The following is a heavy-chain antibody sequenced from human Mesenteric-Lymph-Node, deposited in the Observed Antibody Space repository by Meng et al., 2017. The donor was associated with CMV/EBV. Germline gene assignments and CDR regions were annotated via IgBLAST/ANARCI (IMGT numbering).Heavy chain of an antibody. CDR2: INHSGST. CDR1: GGSFSGYY. CDR3: ARHQRWLKSEGGFNY. V-gene: IGHV4-34*01. J-gene: IGHJ4*02. D-gene: IGHD4-23*01. Sequence: QQGGAGRLKLSETLSLTCAGCGGSFSGYYWSWIRQPPGKGLEWIGEINHSGSTNYNPSLKSRVTISVDTSKNQFSLKLSSVTAADTAVYYCARHQRWLKSEGGFNYWGQGTLVTVSS.